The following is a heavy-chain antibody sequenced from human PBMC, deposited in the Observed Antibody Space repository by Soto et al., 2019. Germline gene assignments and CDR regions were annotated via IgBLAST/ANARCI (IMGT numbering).Heavy chain of an antibody. Sequence: GASVKVSCKASGYTFTGYYMHWVRQAPGQGLEWMGWINPNSGGTNYAQKFQGWVTMTRDTSISTAYMELSRLRSDDTAVYYCARGPRIVLVVAATGVAHFDYWGQGTLVTVSS. J-gene: IGHJ4*02. CDR1: GYTFTGYY. CDR3: ARGPRIVLVVAATGVAHFDY. D-gene: IGHD2-15*01. CDR2: INPNSGGT. V-gene: IGHV1-2*04.